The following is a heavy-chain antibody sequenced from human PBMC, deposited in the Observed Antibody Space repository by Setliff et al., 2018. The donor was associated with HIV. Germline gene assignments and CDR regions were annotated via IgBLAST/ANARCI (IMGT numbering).Heavy chain of an antibody. V-gene: IGHV4-4*09. CDR2: FYTSGST. D-gene: IGHD3-10*01. J-gene: IGHJ4*02. CDR3: ARDRYAGEIDY. Sequence: PSETLSLTCTVSGGSFTTYYWSWLRQPPGKELEWIGYFYTSGSTNYNPSLKSRVTISIDTSKNQFSLKLNAVTAADTAVYYCARDRYAGEIDYWGQGTLVTVSS. CDR1: GGSFTTYY.